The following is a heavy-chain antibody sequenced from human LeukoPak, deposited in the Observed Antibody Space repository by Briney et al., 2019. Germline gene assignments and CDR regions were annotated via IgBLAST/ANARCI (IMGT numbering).Heavy chain of an antibody. CDR3: ARDDYGGNSAYFQH. J-gene: IGHJ1*01. CDR2: IIPIFGTA. Sequence: GASVKVSCKASGGTFSSYAISWVRQAPGQGLEWMGGIIPIFGTANYAQKFQGRVTITADESTSIAYMELSSLRSEDTAVYYCARDDYGGNSAYFQHWGQGTLVTVSS. D-gene: IGHD4-23*01. V-gene: IGHV1-69*13. CDR1: GGTFSSYA.